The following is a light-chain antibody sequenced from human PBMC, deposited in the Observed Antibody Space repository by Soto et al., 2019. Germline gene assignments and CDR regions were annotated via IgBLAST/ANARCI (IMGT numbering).Light chain of an antibody. J-gene: IGLJ1*01. CDR3: SSYAGSDNYV. V-gene: IGLV2-8*01. Sequence: QSVLTQPASVSGSPGQSVTISCSGTSSDIGDYNYVSWYQQHPGKAPKLMIYEVSKRPSGVPDRFSGSKSGNTASLTVSGLQAEDEADYYCSSYAGSDNYVFGTGTKLTVL. CDR2: EVS. CDR1: SSDIGDYNY.